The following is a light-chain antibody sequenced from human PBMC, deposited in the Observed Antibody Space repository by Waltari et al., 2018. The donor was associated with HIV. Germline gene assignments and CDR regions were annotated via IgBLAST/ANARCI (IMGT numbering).Light chain of an antibody. CDR3: QQYNKWPMYT. CDR1: QSLGSN. CDR2: GAS. V-gene: IGKV3-15*01. Sequence: EIMMTQSPATLSVSPGERATLSCRASQSLGSNLAWYQLKPGQAPRLLIYGASTRATGVTARFSGSGSGTQFRLTINSLQSEDFATYYGQQYNKWPMYTFGQGTKLEMK. J-gene: IGKJ2*01.